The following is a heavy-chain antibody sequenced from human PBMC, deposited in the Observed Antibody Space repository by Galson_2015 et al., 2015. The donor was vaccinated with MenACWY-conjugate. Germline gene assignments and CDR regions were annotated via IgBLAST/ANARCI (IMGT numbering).Heavy chain of an antibody. D-gene: IGHD4-17*01. CDR3: ARRATTGWFDP. CDR2: IYHSGAT. Sequence: SLTCTVSGASMSNYSWTWVRQSPEKGLEWIGHIYHSGATNYNPSLQSRVIISADASKGQISLNLASVSAADTAVYFCARRATTGWFDPWGQGTQVTVSS. J-gene: IGHJ5*02. CDR1: GASMSNYS. V-gene: IGHV4-59*13.